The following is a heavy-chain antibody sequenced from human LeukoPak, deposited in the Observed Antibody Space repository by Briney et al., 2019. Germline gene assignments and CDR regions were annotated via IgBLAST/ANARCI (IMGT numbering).Heavy chain of an antibody. CDR2: IYYRGST. D-gene: IGHD3-10*01. V-gene: IGHV4-59*01. CDR3: ARAPGGYGSGSRGAFDI. J-gene: IGHJ3*02. CDR1: GGSFSGYY. Sequence: SETLSLTCAVYGGSFSGYYWSWIRQPPGMGLEWIGYIYYRGSTDYNPSLKSRVTISVDTSKNQFSLKLSSVTAADTAVYYCARAPGGYGSGSRGAFDIWGQGTMVTVSS.